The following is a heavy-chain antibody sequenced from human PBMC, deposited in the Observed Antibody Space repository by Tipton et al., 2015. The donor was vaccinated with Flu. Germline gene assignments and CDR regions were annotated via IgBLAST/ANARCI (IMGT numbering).Heavy chain of an antibody. Sequence: QLVQSGAEVKKPGSSVKVSCKSSGGIFRSNAISWVRQAPGQGLEWMGGILAIFGTPNYAQRFQGRVTITADENTNTVYMELSSLGSEDTAVYYCSRHGGYNFVYFDYWGQGTLVTVSS. D-gene: IGHD5-24*01. J-gene: IGHJ4*02. V-gene: IGHV1-69*01. CDR1: GGIFRSNA. CDR3: SRHGGYNFVYFDY. CDR2: ILAIFGTP.